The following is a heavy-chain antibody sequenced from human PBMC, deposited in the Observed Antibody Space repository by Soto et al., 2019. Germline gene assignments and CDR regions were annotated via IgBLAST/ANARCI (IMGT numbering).Heavy chain of an antibody. D-gene: IGHD2-2*01. V-gene: IGHV1-69*12. CDR1: GGTFSSYA. Sequence: QVQLVQSGAEVKKPGSSVKVSCKASGGTFSSYAISWVRQAPGQGLEWMGGIIPIFGTANYAQKFQGRVTSTAAESTRTRDREESSLRSDDTDIYYCARDEGFLVQAAEQYYYGRDVWGQGTTVTVSS. CDR3: ARDEGFLVQAAEQYYYGRDV. CDR2: IIPIFGTA. J-gene: IGHJ6*02.